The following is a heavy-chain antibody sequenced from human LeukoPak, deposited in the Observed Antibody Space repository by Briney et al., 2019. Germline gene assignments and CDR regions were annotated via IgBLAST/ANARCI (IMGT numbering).Heavy chain of an antibody. CDR1: GYSFTSYW. Sequence: GESLRISCKGSGYSFTSYWISGVRQMPGKGLEWMGRIDPSDAYTNYSPSFQGHVTISADKSISTAYLQWSSLKASDTAMYYCARVTTGYCSGGSCYPIDAFDIWGQGTMVTVSS. CDR2: IDPSDAYT. CDR3: ARVTTGYCSGGSCYPIDAFDI. J-gene: IGHJ3*02. D-gene: IGHD2-15*01. V-gene: IGHV5-10-1*01.